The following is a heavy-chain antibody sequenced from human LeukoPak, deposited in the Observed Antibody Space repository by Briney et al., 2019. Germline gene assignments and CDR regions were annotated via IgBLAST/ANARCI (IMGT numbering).Heavy chain of an antibody. CDR1: GASISTYY. CDR2: MYNTGST. CDR3: ARDNGGDYWYSDI. V-gene: IGHV4-4*07. J-gene: IGHJ2*01. D-gene: IGHD2-21*01. Sequence: KPSETLSLTCTVSGASISTYYLSWIRQPAGKGLEWIGRMYNTGSTNYNPSLKSRVTMSVDTSKNQLSLRLSSVTAADTAVYYCARDNGGDYWYSDIWGRGTLVTVSS.